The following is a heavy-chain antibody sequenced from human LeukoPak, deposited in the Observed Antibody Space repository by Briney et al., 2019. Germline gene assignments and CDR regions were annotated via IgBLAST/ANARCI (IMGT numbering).Heavy chain of an antibody. D-gene: IGHD3-16*01. Sequence: PGGSLRLSCAASGFTFSSYSMNWVRQAPGKGLEWVSSISSSSYIYYADSVKGRFTISRDNAKNSLYLQMNSLRAEDTAVYYCARALGSRSGYFDYWGQGTLVTVSS. CDR3: ARALGSRSGYFDY. V-gene: IGHV3-21*01. CDR1: GFTFSSYS. CDR2: ISSSSYI. J-gene: IGHJ4*02.